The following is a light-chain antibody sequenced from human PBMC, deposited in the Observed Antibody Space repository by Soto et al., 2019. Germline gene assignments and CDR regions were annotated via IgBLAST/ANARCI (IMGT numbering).Light chain of an antibody. CDR2: DVI. Sequence: QSVLTQPRSVSGSPGQSVTISCTGTSSDVGGYNYVSWYQQYPGKAPKLMIYDVIKRPSGVPDRFSGSKSGNTASLTISGLQAEDEADYYCCSYAGSYTFEVFGGGTKLTVL. J-gene: IGLJ2*01. CDR1: SSDVGGYNY. CDR3: CSYAGSYTFEV. V-gene: IGLV2-11*01.